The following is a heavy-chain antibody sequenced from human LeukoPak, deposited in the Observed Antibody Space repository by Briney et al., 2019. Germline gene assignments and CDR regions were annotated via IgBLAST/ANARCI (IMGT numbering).Heavy chain of an antibody. CDR2: ISTSSSYI. Sequence: GGSLRLSCAASGFTFSSYSMNWVRQAPGKGREWVSSISTSSSYIHYADSVKGRFTISRDNAKNSLYLQMSSLRAEDTAVYYCARGTLNIPGEHGAFDYWGQGTLVTVSS. J-gene: IGHJ4*02. CDR3: ARGTLNIPGEHGAFDY. D-gene: IGHD1-14*01. CDR1: GFTFSSYS. V-gene: IGHV3-21*01.